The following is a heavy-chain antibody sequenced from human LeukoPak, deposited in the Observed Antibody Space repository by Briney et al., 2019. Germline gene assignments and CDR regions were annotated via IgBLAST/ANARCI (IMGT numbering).Heavy chain of an antibody. CDR2: IRSTTTYI. V-gene: IGHV3-21*01. CDR3: ARAGYIYGSSGGYF. D-gene: IGHD5-18*01. J-gene: IGHJ4*02. CDR1: GFTFKHYA. Sequence: GGSLRLSCAASGFTFKHYAMIWVRQAPGEGLEWVASIRSTTTYIYYADSVKGRFTISRDNAKNSVHLQMNSLRAEDTAVYYCARAGYIYGSSGGYFWGQGTLVTVSS.